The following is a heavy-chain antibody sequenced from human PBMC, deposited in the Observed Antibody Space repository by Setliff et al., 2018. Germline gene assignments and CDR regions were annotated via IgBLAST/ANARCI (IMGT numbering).Heavy chain of an antibody. CDR2: THTDGITI. CDR1: GFTVSSFS. CDR3: ARRLPYFGMDV. Sequence: GGSLRLSCAASGFTVSSFSMHWVRQAPGKGLERVSKTHTDGITIYSDSVRGRFTISRDSAKNSLHLQMTSLSAEDTAVYYCARRLPYFGMDVWGQGTLVTVSS. D-gene: IGHD1-20*01. V-gene: IGHV3-48*04. J-gene: IGHJ4*02.